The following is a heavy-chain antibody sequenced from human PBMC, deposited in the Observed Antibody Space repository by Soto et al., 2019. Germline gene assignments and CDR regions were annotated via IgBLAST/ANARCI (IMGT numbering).Heavy chain of an antibody. CDR2: ISYDGSNK. Sequence: GGSLRLSCAASGFTFSSYAMHWVRQAPGKGLEWVAVISYDGSNKYYADSVKGRFTISRDNSKNTLYLQMNSLRAEDTAVYYCARELEYSSSFHYYGMDGRGQGTTVTVSS. J-gene: IGHJ6*02. CDR3: ARELEYSSSFHYYGMDG. D-gene: IGHD6-6*01. V-gene: IGHV3-30-3*01. CDR1: GFTFSSYA.